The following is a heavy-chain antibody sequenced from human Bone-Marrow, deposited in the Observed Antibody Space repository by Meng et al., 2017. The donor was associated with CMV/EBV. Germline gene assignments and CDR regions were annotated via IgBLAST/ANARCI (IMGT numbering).Heavy chain of an antibody. D-gene: IGHD6-19*01. CDR3: ARDKEQYAFYI. Sequence: GESLKISCAASGFTFSSYAMHWVRQAPGKGLEWVAVISYDGSNKYYADSVKGRFTISRDNAKNSLYLQMNSLRAEDTAVYYCARDKEQYAFYIWGQGTMVTVSS. CDR1: GFTFSSYA. CDR2: ISYDGSNK. V-gene: IGHV3-30*04. J-gene: IGHJ3*02.